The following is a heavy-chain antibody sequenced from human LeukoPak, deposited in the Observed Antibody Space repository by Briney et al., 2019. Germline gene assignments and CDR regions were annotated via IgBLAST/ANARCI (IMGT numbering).Heavy chain of an antibody. J-gene: IGHJ4*02. CDR3: ATVNYGSSHYPSAIDY. D-gene: IGHD3-22*01. Sequence: GASVKVSCKVSGYTLNQLSMHWVRQAPGKGLEWMGGFDPEDGETIYAQKFQGRVTMTEDTSTNTAHTELSSLRSDDTAVYYCATVNYGSSHYPSAIDYWGQGTLVAVSS. CDR1: GYTLNQLS. CDR2: FDPEDGET. V-gene: IGHV1-24*01.